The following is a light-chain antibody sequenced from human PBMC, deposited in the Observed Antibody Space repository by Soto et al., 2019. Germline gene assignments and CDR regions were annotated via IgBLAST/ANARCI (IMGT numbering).Light chain of an antibody. CDR2: GNS. CDR1: SSNIGAGYD. Sequence: QSVLTQPPSVSGAPGQRVTISCTGSSSNIGAGYDVHWYQQLPGTAPKLLIYGNSNRPSGVPDRFSGSKSGTSASLAITGRLAEDAADYYCHSCYRMLSGFVVFGGGTRVTVL. V-gene: IGLV1-40*01. J-gene: IGLJ2*01. CDR3: HSCYRMLSGFVV.